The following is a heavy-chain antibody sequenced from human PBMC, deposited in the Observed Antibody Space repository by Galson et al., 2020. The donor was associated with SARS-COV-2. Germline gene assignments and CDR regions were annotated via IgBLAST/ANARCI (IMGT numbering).Heavy chain of an antibody. D-gene: IGHD5-12*01. V-gene: IGHV1-18*01. J-gene: IGHJ6*03. Sequence: ASVKVSCKASGYTFTSYGISWVRQAPGQGLEWMGWISAYNGNTNYAQKLQGRVTMTTDTSTSTAYMELRSLRSDDTAVYYCARLGGYSGYDYVPYYYYYMDAWGKGTTVTISS. CDR1: GYTFTSYG. CDR3: ARLGGYSGYDYVPYYYYYMDA. CDR2: ISAYNGNT.